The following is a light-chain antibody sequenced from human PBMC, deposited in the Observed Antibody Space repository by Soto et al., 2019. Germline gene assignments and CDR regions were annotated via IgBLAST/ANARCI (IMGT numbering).Light chain of an antibody. CDR1: NSNIGAGYD. CDR2: GNS. V-gene: IGLV1-40*01. CDR3: QSYDSSLSGWV. J-gene: IGLJ3*02. Sequence: QSVLTQPPSVSGAPGQRVTISCTGYNSNIGAGYDVHWYQQLPGTAPKLLIYGNSNRPSGVPDRFSASKSGTSASLAITGLHAEDQADYYCQSYDSSLSGWVFGGGTKLAAL.